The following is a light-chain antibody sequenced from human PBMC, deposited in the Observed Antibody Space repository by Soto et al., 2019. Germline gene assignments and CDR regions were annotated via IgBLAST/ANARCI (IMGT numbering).Light chain of an antibody. V-gene: IGKV3-11*01. J-gene: IGKJ3*01. CDR1: QSLSNF. CDR2: DAS. CDR3: HQRSNLFS. Sequence: EIVLTQSPATLPLSPGERATLSCRASQSLSNFLAWYQQKPGQAPRLLIYDASNRATGIPVRFSGSGSGTDFTLTLCSLEPEDFAVYYCHQRSNLFSFGPENTVHIK.